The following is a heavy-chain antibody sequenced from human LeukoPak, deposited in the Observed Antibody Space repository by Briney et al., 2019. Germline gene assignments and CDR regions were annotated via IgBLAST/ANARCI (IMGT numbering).Heavy chain of an antibody. J-gene: IGHJ4*02. D-gene: IGHD2-2*01. CDR1: GFTFDDYA. V-gene: IGHV3-9*01. Sequence: GRSLRLSCAASGFTFDDYAMHWVRRAPGKGLEWVSGISWNSGSIGYADSVKGRFTISRDNAKNSLYLQMNSLRAEDTALYYCAKDMWADIVVVPAAPYDYWGQGTLVTVSS. CDR3: AKDMWADIVVVPAAPYDY. CDR2: ISWNSGSI.